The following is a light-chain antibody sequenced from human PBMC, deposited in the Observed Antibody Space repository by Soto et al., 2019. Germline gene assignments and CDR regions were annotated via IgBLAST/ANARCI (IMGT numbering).Light chain of an antibody. CDR1: QSLLHSNGYNY. CDR2: LGS. J-gene: IGKJ3*01. Sequence: DIVMTRSPLSLPVTPGEPASISCRSSQSLLHSNGYNYLDWYLQKPGQSPQLLIYLGSNRASRVPDRFSGSGSGTDFTLKISRVEAEDVGVYYCMQALQTPFTFGPGTKVDIK. V-gene: IGKV2-28*01. CDR3: MQALQTPFT.